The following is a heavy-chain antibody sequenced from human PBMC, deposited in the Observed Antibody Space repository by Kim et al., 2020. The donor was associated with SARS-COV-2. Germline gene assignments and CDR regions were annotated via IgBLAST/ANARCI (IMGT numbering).Heavy chain of an antibody. CDR3: ARFYSGSYSYDAFDI. J-gene: IGHJ3*02. Sequence: DSVKCRVTISRDNAKNSLYLQMNSLRAEDTAVYYCARFYSGSYSYDAFDIWGQGTMVTVSS. D-gene: IGHD1-26*01. V-gene: IGHV3-21*01.